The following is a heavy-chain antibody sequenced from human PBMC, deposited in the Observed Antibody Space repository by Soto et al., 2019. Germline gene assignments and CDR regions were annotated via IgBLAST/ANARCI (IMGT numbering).Heavy chain of an antibody. D-gene: IGHD1-26*01. CDR2: IYYSGST. J-gene: IGHJ4*02. V-gene: IGHV4-59*01. CDR1: GGSISSYY. CDR3: ARGLVGATYFDY. Sequence: SETLSLTCTVSGGSISSYYWSWIRQPPGKGLEWVGYIYYSGSTNYNPSLKSRVTISVDTSKNQFSLKLSSVTAADTAVYYCARGLVGATYFDYWGQGTLVTVSS.